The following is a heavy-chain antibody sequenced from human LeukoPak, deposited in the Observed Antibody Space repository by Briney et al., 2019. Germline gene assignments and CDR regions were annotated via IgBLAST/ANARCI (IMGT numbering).Heavy chain of an antibody. CDR2: INHSGST. Sequence: SETLSLTCAVYGGSFSGYYWSWIRQPPGKGLEWIGEINHSGSTNYNPSLKSRVTISVDTSKNQFSLKLSSVTAADTAVYYCARLVYYDILTGYYKGYYLDYWGQGTLVTVSS. CDR1: GGSFSGYY. J-gene: IGHJ4*02. V-gene: IGHV4-34*01. CDR3: ARLVYYDILTGYYKGYYLDY. D-gene: IGHD3-9*01.